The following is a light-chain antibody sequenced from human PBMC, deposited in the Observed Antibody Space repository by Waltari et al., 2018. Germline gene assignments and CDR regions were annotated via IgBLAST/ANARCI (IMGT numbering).Light chain of an antibody. CDR2: KAY. Sequence: DIQIPQSPSTLSASVGDRVTITCRASQSISNWLAWYQQKPGKAPKLLIYKAYTLESGVPSRFSGSGSGTEFTLTISSLQPDDFATYYCQQYNSYSLLTFGGGTKVEIK. J-gene: IGKJ4*01. V-gene: IGKV1-5*03. CDR3: QQYNSYSLLT. CDR1: QSISNW.